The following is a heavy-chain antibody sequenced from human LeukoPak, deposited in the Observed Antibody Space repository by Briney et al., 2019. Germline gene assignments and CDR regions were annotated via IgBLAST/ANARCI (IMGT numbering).Heavy chain of an antibody. CDR2: ISSSSSYI. CDR1: GFTFSDYA. D-gene: IGHD6-19*01. V-gene: IGHV3-21*01. J-gene: IGHJ4*02. CDR3: ARTGVAVADY. Sequence: GGSLRLSCAASGFTFSDYAMSWVRQAPGKGLEWVSSISSSSSYIYYADSVKGRFTISRDNAKNSLYLQMNSLRAEDTAVYYCARTGVAVADYWGQGTLVTVSS.